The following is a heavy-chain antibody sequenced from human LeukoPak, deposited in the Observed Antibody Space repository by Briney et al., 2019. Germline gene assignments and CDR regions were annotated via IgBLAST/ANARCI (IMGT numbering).Heavy chain of an antibody. J-gene: IGHJ1*01. V-gene: IGHV3-23*01. CDR1: GFTFSSYA. CDR2: ISGSGGST. D-gene: IGHD4-17*01. CDR3: AKEIYGDSTGGRFQH. Sequence: GGSLRLSCAASGFTFSSYAMSWVRQAPGKGLEWVSVISGSGGSTYYADSVKGRFTISRDNSKNTLYLQMNSLRAEDTAVYYCAKEIYGDSTGGRFQHWGQGTLVTVSS.